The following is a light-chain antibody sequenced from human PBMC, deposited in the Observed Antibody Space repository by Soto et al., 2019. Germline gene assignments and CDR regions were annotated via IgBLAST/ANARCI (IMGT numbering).Light chain of an antibody. CDR1: SSDIGANNF. Sequence: QSVLTQSASVCGFLWQSITFFYAGISSDIGANNFVSCYQQHPGKAPKLTIYKGNKRSSGVSYRFSGAKSGNMASLTISGLLSEDEADYYCCSYVSGGSYVF. J-gene: IGLJ1*01. CDR2: KGN. CDR3: CSYVSGGSYV. V-gene: IGLV2-23*01.